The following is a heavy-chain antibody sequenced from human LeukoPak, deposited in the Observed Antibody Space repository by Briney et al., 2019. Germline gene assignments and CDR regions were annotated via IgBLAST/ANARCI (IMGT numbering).Heavy chain of an antibody. CDR3: ASGGTAVVMALTYYFDT. J-gene: IGHJ4*02. CDR2: IYHTGST. V-gene: IGHV4-38-2*01. Sequence: SETLSLTCAVSGYSISSGYYWGWIRQPPGKGLEWIGSIYHTGSTYYNPSLQSRVTISLDSPMNQFSLKLTSVTAADTAVYYCASGGTAVVMALTYYFDTWGQGTPVTVSS. CDR1: GYSISSGYY. D-gene: IGHD3-22*01.